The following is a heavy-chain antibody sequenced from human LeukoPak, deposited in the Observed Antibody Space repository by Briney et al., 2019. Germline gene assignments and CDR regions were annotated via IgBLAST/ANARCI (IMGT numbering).Heavy chain of an antibody. CDR2: IKPDGSDK. V-gene: IGHV3-7*04. D-gene: IGHD1-7*01. CDR1: GFTFRNYW. CDR3: ARVLGTDEGADY. Sequence: GGSLRLSCTASGFTFRNYWMNWVRQAPGKGLEWVANIKPDGSDKRYVDSVKGRFTIAKYNAKTSLFLQMDSLRAEDTADYDCARVLGTDEGADYWGQGTLVTVSS. J-gene: IGHJ4*02.